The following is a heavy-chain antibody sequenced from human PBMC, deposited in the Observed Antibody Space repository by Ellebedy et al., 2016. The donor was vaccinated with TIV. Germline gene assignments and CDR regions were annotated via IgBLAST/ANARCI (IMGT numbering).Heavy chain of an antibody. CDR1: GFAVSSNY. V-gene: IGHV3-53*01. CDR2: LYSAGNP. D-gene: IGHD2/OR15-2a*01. Sequence: PGGSLRLSCAASGFAVSSNYMTWVRQAPGRGLEWVSLLYSAGNPNYADSVRGRFTISRDSSKNTLDLQMNSLRAEDTAVYYCARAGEYCDFPQNCYAMDVWGQGTTVTVSS. J-gene: IGHJ6*02. CDR3: ARAGEYCDFPQNCYAMDV.